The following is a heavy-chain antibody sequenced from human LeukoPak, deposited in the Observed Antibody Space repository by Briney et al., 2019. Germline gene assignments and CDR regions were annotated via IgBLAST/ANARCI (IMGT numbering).Heavy chain of an antibody. CDR3: ARDREDFWSGYYSDY. D-gene: IGHD3-3*01. J-gene: IGHJ4*02. CDR2: ISPYNGNT. CDR1: GYTFTSYG. V-gene: IGHV1-18*01. Sequence: ASVKVSCKTSGYTFTSYGLSWVRQAPGHGLEWMGWISPYNGNTNYAQKFQGRVTMTTDTSTTTGYMELRSLRSEDTAVYYCARDREDFWSGYYSDYWGQGTLVTVSS.